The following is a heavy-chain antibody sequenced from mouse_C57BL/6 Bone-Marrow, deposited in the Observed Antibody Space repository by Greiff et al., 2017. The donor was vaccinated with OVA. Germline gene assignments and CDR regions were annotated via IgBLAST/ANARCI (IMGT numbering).Heavy chain of an antibody. CDR1: GFTFSDYY. CDR3: ARPDDCYAMDY. Sequence: EVQGVESGGGLVQPGGSLKLSCAASGFTFSDYYMYWVRQTPEKRLEWVAYISNGGGSTYYPDTVKGRFPISRDNAKNTLYLQMSRPKSEDTAMYYCARPDDCYAMDYWGHGTSVTVSS. V-gene: IGHV5-12*01. CDR2: ISNGGGST. J-gene: IGHJ4*01.